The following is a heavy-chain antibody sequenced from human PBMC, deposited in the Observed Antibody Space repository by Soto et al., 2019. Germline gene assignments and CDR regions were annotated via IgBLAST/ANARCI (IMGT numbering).Heavy chain of an antibody. D-gene: IGHD3-22*01. J-gene: IGHJ4*02. CDR3: ARLGGYYQAFDS. CDR2: IYYSGST. Sequence: SETLSLTCPFSGGSISSYYWSWIRQPPGTGLEWIGYIYYSGSTKYNPSLKSRVTISVDTSKNQFSLRRTSVTAADTAVYYCARLGGYYQAFDSWGQGTLVTVS. V-gene: IGHV4-59*08. CDR1: GGSISSYY.